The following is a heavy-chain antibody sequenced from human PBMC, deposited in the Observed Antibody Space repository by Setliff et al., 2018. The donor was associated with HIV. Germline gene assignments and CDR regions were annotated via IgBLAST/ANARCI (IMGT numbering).Heavy chain of an antibody. Sequence: ASVKVSCKASGGTINTFTITWVRQAPGHGLQWLEGIVPKFGTANYARKFQGRVRITADESTNTSYMELSSLTAEDTAVYYCATFRDVSSEAWGQGTLVTVSS. CDR2: IVPKFGTA. D-gene: IGHD6-6*01. V-gene: IGHV1-69*13. J-gene: IGHJ5*02. CDR3: ATFRDVSSEA. CDR1: GGTINTFT.